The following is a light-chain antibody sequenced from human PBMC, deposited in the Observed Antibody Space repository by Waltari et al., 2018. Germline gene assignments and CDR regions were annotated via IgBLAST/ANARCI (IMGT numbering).Light chain of an antibody. V-gene: IGLV1-40*01. CDR2: GVN. Sequence: QSVLTQPPSVSGAPGQRVTISCSGSGSNIGAGYDVHWYRQLPGKAPTLLVYGVNVRPPGVSARFSGSQFDTSASLAIAGLQADDEADYYCQSYDTTLSVVFGGGTKLTVL. CDR3: QSYDTTLSVV. CDR1: GSNIGAGYD. J-gene: IGLJ2*01.